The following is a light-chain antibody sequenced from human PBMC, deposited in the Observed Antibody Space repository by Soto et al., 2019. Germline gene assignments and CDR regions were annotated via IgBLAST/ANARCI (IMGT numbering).Light chain of an antibody. V-gene: IGLV1-47*01. CDR2: MNN. CDR3: VAWDDDLRARV. CDR1: RCNIGSSI. J-gene: IGLJ3*02. Sequence: QSVLTQPPSLSGTPGQTVTISCSGSRCNIGSSIVHWYQQLPGTAPKHLIYMNNQRPSGVPDRFSGSKSGTSASLVISGLRSEEEADYYCVAWDDDLRARVFGGGTKLTVL.